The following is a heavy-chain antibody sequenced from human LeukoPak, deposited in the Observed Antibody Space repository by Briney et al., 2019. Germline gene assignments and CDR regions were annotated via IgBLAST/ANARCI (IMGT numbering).Heavy chain of an antibody. J-gene: IGHJ4*02. CDR1: GFTFSNYG. D-gene: IGHD1-26*01. CDR2: VWSDAKNK. Sequence: AGGSLRLSCAASGFTFSNYGIHWVRQAPGKGLEWVAVVWSDAKNKYYADSVKGRLTLSRDNFKTMVYLQMSSLRAEDTAIYYCTRATTNYFDYWGQGTLVTVSS. CDR3: TRATTNYFDY. V-gene: IGHV3-33*01.